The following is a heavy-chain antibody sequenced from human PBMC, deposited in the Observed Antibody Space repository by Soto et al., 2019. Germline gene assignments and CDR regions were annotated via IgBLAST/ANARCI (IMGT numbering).Heavy chain of an antibody. CDR3: VRMGFSGGGYLSYYYYGMDI. CDR1: GYTLTELS. J-gene: IGHJ6*02. V-gene: IGHV1-24*01. CDR2: FDPEDGET. D-gene: IGHD5-12*01. Sequence: GASVKVSCKVSGYTLTELSMRWVRQAPGKGLEWMGGFDPEDGETIYAQKFQGRVTMTEDTSTDTAYMELSSLRSEDTAMYYCVRMGFSGGGYLSYYYYGMDIWGQGTTVTVSS.